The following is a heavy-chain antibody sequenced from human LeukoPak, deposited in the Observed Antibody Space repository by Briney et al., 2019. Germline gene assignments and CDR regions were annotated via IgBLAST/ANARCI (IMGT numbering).Heavy chain of an antibody. V-gene: IGHV1-2*02. Sequence: ASVKVSCKTSGYTFTGYYIQWVRQAPGQGLEWMGYINPTSGGTIYAQKFQGRVTMTEDTSTDTAYMELSSLRSEDTAVYYCATGASGIAVAGPKYGMDVWGQGTTVTVSS. J-gene: IGHJ6*02. CDR3: ATGASGIAVAGPKYGMDV. CDR2: INPTSGGT. D-gene: IGHD6-19*01. CDR1: GYTFTGYY.